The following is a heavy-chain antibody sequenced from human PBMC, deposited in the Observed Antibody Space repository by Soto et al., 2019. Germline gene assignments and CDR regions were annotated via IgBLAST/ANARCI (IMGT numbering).Heavy chain of an antibody. CDR1: GYSFTSYW. D-gene: IGHD1-1*01. Sequence: GESLKISCNGSGYSFTSYWIGWVRQMPGKGLEGMGSIFPGDSDTRYSPSFQGQVTISADKSISTAYLQWSSLKASDTAMYYCARHRYWNDDYYYYYTDVWGKGTTVTVSS. CDR3: ARHRYWNDDYYYYYTDV. V-gene: IGHV5-51*01. CDR2: IFPGDSDT. J-gene: IGHJ6*03.